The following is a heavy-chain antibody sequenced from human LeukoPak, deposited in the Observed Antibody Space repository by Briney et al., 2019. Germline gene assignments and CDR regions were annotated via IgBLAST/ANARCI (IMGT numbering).Heavy chain of an antibody. V-gene: IGHV4-59*01. CDR1: GGSFSGYY. CDR2: IYYSGST. D-gene: IGHD5-24*01. J-gene: IGHJ4*02. CDR3: ARGDGYISFDY. Sequence: SETLSLTCAVYGGSFSGYYWSWIRQPPGKGLEWIGYIYYSGSTNYNPSLKSRVTISVDTSKNQFSLKLSSVTAADTAVYYCARGDGYISFDYWGQGTLVTVSS.